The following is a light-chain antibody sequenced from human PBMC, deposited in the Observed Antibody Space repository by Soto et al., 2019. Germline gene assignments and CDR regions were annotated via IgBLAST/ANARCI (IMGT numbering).Light chain of an antibody. Sequence: DIVMTQSPDSLAVSLGERATINCKCSKSVLYSSNNKNYLAWYQQKPGQPPKLLIYWASTRESGVPDRFSGSGSGTDFTLTISSLQAEDVAVYYCQQYYSTPPLTFGGGTKVEIK. CDR1: KSVLYSSNNKNY. CDR2: WAS. CDR3: QQYYSTPPLT. V-gene: IGKV4-1*01. J-gene: IGKJ4*01.